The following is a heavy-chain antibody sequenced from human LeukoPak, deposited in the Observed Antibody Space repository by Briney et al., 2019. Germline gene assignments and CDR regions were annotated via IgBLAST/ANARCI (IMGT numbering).Heavy chain of an antibody. CDR3: ARPRGGGSHDDFDY. CDR2: VSSSASTK. Sequence: GGSLGLSCVASGFSFSTYSMNWVRHAAGKGREWVSYVSSSASTKYYADSVEGRFTVSRDNAKNSLYLQMNSLRAEDSGVYYCARPRGGGSHDDFDYWGQGTLVTVSS. D-gene: IGHD1-26*01. CDR1: GFSFSTYS. J-gene: IGHJ4*02. V-gene: IGHV3-48*01.